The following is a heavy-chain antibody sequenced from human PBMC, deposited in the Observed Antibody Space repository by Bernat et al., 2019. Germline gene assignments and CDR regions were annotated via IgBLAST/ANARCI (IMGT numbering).Heavy chain of an antibody. J-gene: IGHJ6*02. CDR2: ISGTAYQT. D-gene: IGHD3-22*01. CDR1: GFTFNNYY. V-gene: IGHV3-11*05. Sequence: QVQLVESGGGLVKPGGSLRLSCTATGFTFNNYYMNWVRQAPGKGLEWISYISGTAYQTNYADSVKGRFTISRDNAKNSLYLQMNSLRAEDTGVYYCVRDALDSSDYHPYYYYYYGMDVWGQGTTVTVSS. CDR3: VRDALDSSDYHPYYYYYYGMDV.